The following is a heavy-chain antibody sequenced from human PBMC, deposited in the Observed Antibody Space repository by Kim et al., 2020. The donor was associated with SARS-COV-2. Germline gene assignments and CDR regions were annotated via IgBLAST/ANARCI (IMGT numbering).Heavy chain of an antibody. Sequence: GSEKYYVNSVKGRFTITRDHDKNSLYMQMSSLRAEDTAVYYCARGLGLGYWGQGTLVTVSS. CDR2: GSEK. V-gene: IGHV3-7*04. CDR3: ARGLGLGY. D-gene: IGHD3-22*01. J-gene: IGHJ4*02.